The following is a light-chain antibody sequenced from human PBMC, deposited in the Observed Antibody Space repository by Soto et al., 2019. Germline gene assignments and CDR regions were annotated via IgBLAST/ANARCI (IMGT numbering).Light chain of an antibody. V-gene: IGLV2-11*01. CDR1: SSDVGGYNY. J-gene: IGLJ2*01. Sequence: QSALTQPRSVSGSPGQSVTISCTGTSSDVGGYNYVSWYQQHPGKAPKLMIYDVTKRPSGVPDRFSGSKSGNTASLTISGLQAEDEADYYCSSYAVSYTVIFGGGTKLTVL. CDR3: SSYAVSYTVI. CDR2: DVT.